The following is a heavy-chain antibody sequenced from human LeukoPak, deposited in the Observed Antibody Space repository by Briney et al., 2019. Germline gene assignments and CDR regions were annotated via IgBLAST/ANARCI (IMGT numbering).Heavy chain of an antibody. CDR1: GGTFSSYA. Sequence: GASVKVSCKASGGTFSSYAISWVRQAPGQGLEWRGGIIPIFGTANYAQKFQGRVTITADESTSTAYMELSSLRSEDTAVYYCARVLDDSPTEYYFDCWGQGTLVTVSS. J-gene: IGHJ4*02. CDR2: IIPIFGTA. CDR3: ARVLDDSPTEYYFDC. V-gene: IGHV1-69*13. D-gene: IGHD3/OR15-3a*01.